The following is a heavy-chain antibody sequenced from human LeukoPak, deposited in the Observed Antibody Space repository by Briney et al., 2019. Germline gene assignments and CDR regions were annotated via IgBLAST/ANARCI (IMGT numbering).Heavy chain of an antibody. CDR3: ARGPSEWGPPTGYFDY. D-gene: IGHD1-26*01. CDR1: GDSVSSNSAA. CDR2: TYYRSKWYN. V-gene: IGHV6-1*01. Sequence: SQTLSLTCAISGDSVSSNSAAWNWIRQSPSRGLEWLGRTYYRSKWYNDYAVSVKSRITINPDTSKNQFSLQLNSVTPEDTAVYYCARGPSEWGPPTGYFDYWGQGTLVTVSS. J-gene: IGHJ4*02.